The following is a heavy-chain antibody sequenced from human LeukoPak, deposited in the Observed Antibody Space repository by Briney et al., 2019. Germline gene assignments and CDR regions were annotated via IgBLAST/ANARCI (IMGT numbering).Heavy chain of an antibody. CDR3: ARDDGDRSRWYWSQDYYYYGMDV. J-gene: IGHJ6*02. D-gene: IGHD6-13*01. CDR1: GGSISSSSYY. V-gene: IGHV4-39*07. Sequence: KPSETLSLTCTVSGGSISSSSYYWGWIRQPPGKGLEWIGSIYYSGSTYYNPSLKSRVTISVDTSKNQFSLKLSSVTAADTAVYYCARDDGDRSRWYWSQDYYYYGMDVWGQGTTDTVSS. CDR2: IYYSGST.